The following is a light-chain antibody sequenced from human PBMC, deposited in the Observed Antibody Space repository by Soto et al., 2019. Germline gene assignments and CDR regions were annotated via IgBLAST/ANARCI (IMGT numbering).Light chain of an antibody. CDR2: DVT. CDR1: SSVVGSYNL. J-gene: IGLJ3*02. Sequence: QSVLTQPASVSGSPGQSITISCTGTSSVVGSYNLVSWYQQHPGKAPKLMIYDVTKRPAGVSNRFSGSKSGNTSSLTISGLQAEDEAHYYCCSYAGSSVFGGGTKVTVL. CDR3: CSYAGSSV. V-gene: IGLV2-23*02.